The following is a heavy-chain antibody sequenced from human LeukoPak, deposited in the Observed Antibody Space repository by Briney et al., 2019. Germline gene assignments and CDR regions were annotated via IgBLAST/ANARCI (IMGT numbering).Heavy chain of an antibody. CDR3: ARESRYSSCLYG. CDR1: GGTFSSYA. Sequence: GASVKVSCKTSGGTFSSYAISWVRQAPGQGLEWMGGIIPIFGTANYAQKFQGRVTITADESTSRAYMELRSLRAEGTAVYYCARESRYSSCLYGWGQGPRVTGSS. D-gene: IGHD6-19*01. V-gene: IGHV1-69*13. J-gene: IGHJ4*02. CDR2: IIPIFGTA.